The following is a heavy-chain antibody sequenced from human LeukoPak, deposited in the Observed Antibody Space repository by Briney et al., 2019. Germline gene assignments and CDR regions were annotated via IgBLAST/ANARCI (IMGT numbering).Heavy chain of an antibody. CDR2: VWHDGSDN. CDR3: ARDRTYCSSTTCTRLGMDV. CDR1: GFTFTRYG. V-gene: IGHV3-33*01. D-gene: IGHD2-2*01. J-gene: IGHJ6*02. Sequence: GGSLRLSCEVSGFTFTRYGMHWVRQAPGKGLEWVAVVWHDGSDNSYADSVKGRFTISRDDSKNMLYLQMNSLGADDTALYYCARDRTYCSSTTCTRLGMDVWGQGTTVTVSS.